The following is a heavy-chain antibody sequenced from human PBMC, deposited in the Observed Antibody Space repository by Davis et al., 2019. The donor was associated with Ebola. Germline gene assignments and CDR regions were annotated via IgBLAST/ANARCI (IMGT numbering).Heavy chain of an antibody. CDR1: GGSFSDYY. V-gene: IGHV4-34*01. Sequence: SETLSLTCAVYGGSFSDYYWSWIRQPPGKGLEWIGEINHSGSTNYNPSLKSRVTISVDTSKNQVSLKLSSVTAADTAVYYCARYPGMAAAGTGYYYGMDVWGQGTTVTVSS. J-gene: IGHJ6*02. CDR2: INHSGST. CDR3: ARYPGMAAAGTGYYYGMDV. D-gene: IGHD6-13*01.